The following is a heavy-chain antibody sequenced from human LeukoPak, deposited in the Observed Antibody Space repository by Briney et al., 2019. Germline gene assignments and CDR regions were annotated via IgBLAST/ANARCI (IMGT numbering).Heavy chain of an antibody. V-gene: IGHV1-18*01. CDR2: ISAYNGST. Sequence: GASVKVSCKASGYTFTSYGISWVRQAPGQGLEWMGWISAYNGSTNYAQKLQGRVTMTTDTSTSTAYMELRSLRSDDTAVYYCARDRAYSGSYYLDYWGKGTLVTVSS. CDR3: ARDRAYSGSYYLDY. J-gene: IGHJ4*02. D-gene: IGHD1-26*01. CDR1: GYTFTSYG.